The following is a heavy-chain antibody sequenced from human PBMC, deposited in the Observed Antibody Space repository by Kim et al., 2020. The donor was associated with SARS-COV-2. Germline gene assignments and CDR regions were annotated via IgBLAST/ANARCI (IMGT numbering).Heavy chain of an antibody. V-gene: IGHV4-30-2*01. CDR3: ARDVGHWYFDL. D-gene: IGHD3-10*01. CDR2: T. J-gene: IGHJ2*01. Sequence: TAYHPSLKSRVTISADWSRNQISLNLGPVTAADTAVYFCARDVGHWYFDLWGRGTLVTVSS.